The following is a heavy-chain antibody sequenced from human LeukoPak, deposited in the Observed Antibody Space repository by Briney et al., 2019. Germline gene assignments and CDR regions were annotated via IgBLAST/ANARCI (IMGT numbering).Heavy chain of an antibody. V-gene: IGHV4-4*02. CDR3: AGLVGRYSSGLYYYYFDY. Sequence: KSSETLSLTCTVSGDSINSLDLWSWVRQPPGKGLEWIGEMYLSGTTHPNPSVKSRVTISIDKPRNQFFLNLSSVTAADTAVYYCAGLVGRYSSGLYYYYFDYWGQGTLVTVSS. CDR2: MYLSGTT. J-gene: IGHJ4*02. D-gene: IGHD3-22*01. CDR1: GDSINSLDL.